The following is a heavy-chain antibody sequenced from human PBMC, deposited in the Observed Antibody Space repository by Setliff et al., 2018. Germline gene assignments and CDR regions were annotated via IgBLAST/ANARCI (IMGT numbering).Heavy chain of an antibody. CDR2: IWYDGSNK. Sequence: PGGSLRLSCAASGFTFSSYGMHWVRQAPGKGLEWVAVIWYDGSNKYYADSVKGRFTISRDNSKNTLYLQMNSLRAEDTAVYYCAKDLSGSSGYDYWGQGTLVTVSS. D-gene: IGHD3-22*01. CDR3: AKDLSGSSGYDY. CDR1: GFTFSSYG. V-gene: IGHV3-33*06. J-gene: IGHJ4*02.